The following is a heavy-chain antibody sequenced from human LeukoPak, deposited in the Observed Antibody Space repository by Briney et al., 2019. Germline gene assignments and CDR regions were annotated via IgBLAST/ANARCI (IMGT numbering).Heavy chain of an antibody. D-gene: IGHD6-13*01. CDR1: GGSFSSYY. CDR2: IYTSGST. Sequence: SETLSLTCTVSGGSFSSYYWSWIRQPAGKGLEWIGRIYTSGSTHYNPSLKSRITMSVDTSKNQFSLKLNSVTAADTAVYYCARAHSSSWPNYNWFDPWGQGTLVTVSS. J-gene: IGHJ5*02. CDR3: ARAHSSSWPNYNWFDP. V-gene: IGHV4-4*07.